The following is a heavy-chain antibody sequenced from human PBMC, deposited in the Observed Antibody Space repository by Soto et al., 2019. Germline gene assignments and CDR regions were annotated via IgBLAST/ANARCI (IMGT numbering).Heavy chain of an antibody. CDR1: GGSISSHH. CDR3: ATTFGRGAFDI. J-gene: IGHJ3*02. D-gene: IGHD3-10*01. CDR2: IYYSGST. Sequence: QVQLQESGPGLVKPSETLSLTCTVSGGSISSHHWNWIRQPPGKGLEWIGHIYYSGSTNYNPSLKSRVTISLDTSKTQFSLKLSSVTAADTAVYYCATTFGRGAFDIWGQGTMVTVSS. V-gene: IGHV4-59*11.